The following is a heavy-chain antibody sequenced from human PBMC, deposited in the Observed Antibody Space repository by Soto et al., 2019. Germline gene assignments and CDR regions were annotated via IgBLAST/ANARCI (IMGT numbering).Heavy chain of an antibody. V-gene: IGHV4-31*03. CDR1: GGSISSGGYY. CDR2: IYYSGST. J-gene: IGHJ5*02. Sequence: PSETLSLTCTVSGGSISSGGYYWRWIRQHPGKGLEWIGYIYYSGSTYYNPSLKSRVTISVDTSKNQFSLKLSSVTAADTAVYYCARAPYYDSSGYYFKNNWFDPWGQGTLVTVSS. CDR3: ARAPYYDSSGYYFKNNWFDP. D-gene: IGHD3-22*01.